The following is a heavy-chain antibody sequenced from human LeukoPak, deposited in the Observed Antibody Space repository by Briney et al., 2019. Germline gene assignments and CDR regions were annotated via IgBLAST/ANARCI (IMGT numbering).Heavy chain of an antibody. V-gene: IGHV3-21*01. J-gene: IGHJ4*02. CDR2: ITSTSSYI. D-gene: IGHD5-12*01. Sequence: GGSLRLSCAASGFTFSSYSFNWVRQAPGKGLEWVASITSTSSYIYYADSVQGRFAVSRDSAKNLLYLQMNSLRAEDTAVFYCVRRGPNNSGLDYWGQGTLVTVSS. CDR1: GFTFSSYS. CDR3: VRRGPNNSGLDY.